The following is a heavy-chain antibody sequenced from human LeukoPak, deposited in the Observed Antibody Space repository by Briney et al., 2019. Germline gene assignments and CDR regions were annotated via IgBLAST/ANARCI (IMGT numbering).Heavy chain of an antibody. V-gene: IGHV3-30*03. CDR3: ARSNYGDY. Sequence: GRSLRLSCAASGFTFSSYGMHWVRQAPGKGLEWVAVISYDGSNKYYADSVKGRFTISRDNSKNTLYLQMNSLRAEDTAVYYCARSNYGDYWGQGTLVTVSS. CDR1: GFTFSSYG. CDR2: ISYDGSNK. J-gene: IGHJ4*02. D-gene: IGHD4-11*01.